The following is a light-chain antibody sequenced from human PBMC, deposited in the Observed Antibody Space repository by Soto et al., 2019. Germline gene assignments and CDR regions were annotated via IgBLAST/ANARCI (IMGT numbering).Light chain of an antibody. CDR2: DVT. Sequence: QSVLTQPASVSGSPGQSITISCTGTSSDVGGYNYVSWYQQQPGKAPKFMIYDVTNRPSGVSNRFSGSKSGNTASLTISGLQAEDEADYYCCSYTTSNTRQIVFGTGTMVTVL. J-gene: IGLJ1*01. CDR3: CSYTTSNTRQIV. CDR1: SSDVGGYNY. V-gene: IGLV2-14*01.